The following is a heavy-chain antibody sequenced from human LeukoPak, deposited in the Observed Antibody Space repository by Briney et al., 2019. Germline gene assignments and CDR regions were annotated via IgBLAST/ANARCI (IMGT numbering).Heavy chain of an antibody. D-gene: IGHD2-2*01. CDR1: GYTFTSYD. Sequence: ASVKVSCKASGYTFTSYDINWVRQTTGQGLEWMGWMNPNSGSTGYAQKFQGRVTITRNTSISTAYMELSSLRSEDTAVYYCARESVSSTSSRGFDYWGQGTLDTVSS. CDR2: MNPNSGST. J-gene: IGHJ4*02. V-gene: IGHV1-8*03. CDR3: ARESVSSTSSRGFDY.